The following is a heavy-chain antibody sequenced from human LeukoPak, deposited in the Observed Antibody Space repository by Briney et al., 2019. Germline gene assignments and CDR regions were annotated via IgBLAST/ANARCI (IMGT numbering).Heavy chain of an antibody. CDR3: ARXXXVGATWHYYYYMDV. Sequence: GGSLRLSCAASGFTFSSYWMSWVRQAPGKGLEWVANIKQDGSEKYYVDSVKGRFTISRDNAKNSLYLQMNSLRAEDTAVYYXARXXXVGATWHYYYYMDVWGKGTTVTVSS. J-gene: IGHJ6*03. V-gene: IGHV3-7*01. D-gene: IGHD1-26*01. CDR1: GFTFSSYW. CDR2: IKQDGSEK.